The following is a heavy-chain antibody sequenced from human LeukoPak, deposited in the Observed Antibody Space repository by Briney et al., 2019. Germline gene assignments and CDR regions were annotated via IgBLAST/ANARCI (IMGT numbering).Heavy chain of an antibody. CDR2: INPNSGGT. Sequence: ASVTVSFTASGYTFTGYYMHWVRQAPGQGLGWMGCINPNSGGTNYAQKFQGRVTMTRDTAISTAYMELSRLRSDDTAVYYCARGSAYYYDSRGYYDYWGQGTLVIVSS. J-gene: IGHJ4*02. V-gene: IGHV1-2*02. D-gene: IGHD3-22*01. CDR3: ARGSAYYYDSRGYYDY. CDR1: GYTFTGYY.